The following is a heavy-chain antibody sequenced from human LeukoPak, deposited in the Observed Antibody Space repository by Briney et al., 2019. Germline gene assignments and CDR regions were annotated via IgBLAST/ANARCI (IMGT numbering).Heavy chain of an antibody. CDR1: GFTFSRHG. J-gene: IGHJ4*02. D-gene: IGHD1-26*01. Sequence: PGGSLRLSCAPSGFTFSRHGMHWVRQAPGKGLEWVAIISNDGSRKYYAHSVEGRFTISRDNSKNTLYLQMNSLRAEDTAVYYCARVNSGSYYEGYFDYWGQGTLVTVSS. CDR3: ARVNSGSYYEGYFDY. V-gene: IGHV3-30*03. CDR2: ISNDGSRK.